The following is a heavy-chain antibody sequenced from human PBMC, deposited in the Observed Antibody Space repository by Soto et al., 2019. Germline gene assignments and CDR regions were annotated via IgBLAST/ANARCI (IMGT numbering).Heavy chain of an antibody. Sequence: SEXLSLTCAVSGGSISSSNYYWGWIRQPPGKGLEWIGSIYYSGSTYYNPSLKSRVTISVDTAKNQFSLKLSSVTAADTAVYYCASSELAASGSYPFDYWGQGTLVTVSS. CDR2: IYYSGST. D-gene: IGHD3-10*01. CDR3: ASSELAASGSYPFDY. V-gene: IGHV4-39*01. CDR1: GGSISSSNYY. J-gene: IGHJ4*02.